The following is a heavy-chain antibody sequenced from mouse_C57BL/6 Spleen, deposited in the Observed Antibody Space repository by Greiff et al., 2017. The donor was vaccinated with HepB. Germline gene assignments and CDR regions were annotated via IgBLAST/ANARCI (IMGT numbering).Heavy chain of an antibody. CDR2: INPYNGGT. CDR1: GYTFTDYY. D-gene: IGHD3-2*02. CDR3: ARDSSGYGFAY. Sequence: VQLQQSGPVLVKPGASVKMSCKASGYTFTDYYMTWVKQSHGKSLEWIGVINPYNGGTRYNQNVKGKATLTVDKSSSTAYMEINSLTSEDSAVYYFARDSSGYGFAYWGQGTLFTVSA. J-gene: IGHJ3*01. V-gene: IGHV1-19*01.